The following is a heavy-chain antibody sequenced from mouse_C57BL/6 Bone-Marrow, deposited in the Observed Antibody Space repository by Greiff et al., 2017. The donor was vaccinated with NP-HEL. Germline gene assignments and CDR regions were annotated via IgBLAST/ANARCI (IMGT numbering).Heavy chain of an antibody. J-gene: IGHJ1*03. V-gene: IGHV5-17*01. D-gene: IGHD1-1*01. CDR3: AKLLRSV. CDR1: GFTFSDYG. CDR2: ISSGSSTI. Sequence: EVKLVESGGGSVKPGGSLKLSCAASGFTFSDYGMHWVRQAPEKGLEWVAYISSGSSTIYYADTVKGRFTISRDNAKNTLFLQMTSLRSEDTAMYYCAKLLRSVWGTGTTVTVSS.